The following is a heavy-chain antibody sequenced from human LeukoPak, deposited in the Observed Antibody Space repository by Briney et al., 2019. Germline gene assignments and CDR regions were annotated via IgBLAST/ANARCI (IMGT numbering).Heavy chain of an antibody. CDR2: INHGGST. J-gene: IGHJ6*03. V-gene: IGHV4-34*01. CDR1: GGSYSGYY. Sequence: PSETLSLTCGVYGGSYSGYYWTWVRQPPGKGLEWIGEINHGGSTNYNPSLKSRVTISVDTSKSQFSLKLNSVTAADTAVYYCARGRITGTTCPMDVWGKGTAVTVS. D-gene: IGHD1-7*01. CDR3: ARGRITGTTCPMDV.